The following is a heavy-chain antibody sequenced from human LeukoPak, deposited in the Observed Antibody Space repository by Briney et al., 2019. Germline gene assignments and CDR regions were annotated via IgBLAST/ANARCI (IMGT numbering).Heavy chain of an antibody. J-gene: IGHJ5*02. CDR2: IIPLFRTT. V-gene: IGHV1-69*13. Sequence: SVKVSCKASGGTFGNSAFTWVRQAPGQGLEWMGGIIPLFRTTNYAQGFQGRVTITAVESTSTVYMELTSLTSEDTAVYYCARVPQYDGFNYDDAWGQGTLVTVSS. CDR3: ARVPQYDGFNYDDA. D-gene: IGHD5-24*01. CDR1: GGTFGNSA.